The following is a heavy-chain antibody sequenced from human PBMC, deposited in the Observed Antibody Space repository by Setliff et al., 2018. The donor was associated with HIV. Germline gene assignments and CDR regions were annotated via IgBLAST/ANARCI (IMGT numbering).Heavy chain of an antibody. V-gene: IGHV4-39*01. CDR1: GGSISSSSYY. CDR2: IYYSGNT. D-gene: IGHD1-26*01. Sequence: SETLSLTCTVSGGSISSSSYYWGWIRQPPGRGLEWIRTIYYSGNTYYNPSLKSRVTISVDTSKNQISLKLSSVTAADTAVYYCASHLPPYSGNFDYWGHGTLVTVSS. J-gene: IGHJ4*01. CDR3: ASHLPPYSGNFDY.